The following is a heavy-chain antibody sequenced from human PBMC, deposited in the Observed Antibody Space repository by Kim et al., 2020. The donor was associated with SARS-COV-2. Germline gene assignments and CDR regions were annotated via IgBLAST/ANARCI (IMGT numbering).Heavy chain of an antibody. D-gene: IGHD2-2*03. Sequence: GGSLRLSCAASGFTVSSNYMSWVRQAPGKGLEWVSVIYSGGSTYYEDSAKGRFTITRDNSKNTPYLQLNSQRAEDTAVYYCASGSPPSQMDVWGKGTTVTVSS. CDR2: IYSGGST. CDR1: GFTVSSNY. J-gene: IGHJ6*04. V-gene: IGHV3-66*01. CDR3: ASGSPPSQMDV.